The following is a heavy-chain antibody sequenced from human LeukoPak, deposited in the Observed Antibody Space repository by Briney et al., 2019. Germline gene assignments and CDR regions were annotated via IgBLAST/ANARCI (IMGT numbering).Heavy chain of an antibody. CDR2: IIPIFGTA. V-gene: IGHV1-69*13. Sequence: SVKVSCKASGGTFSSYAISWVRQAPGQGLEWMGGIIPIFGTANYAQKFQGRVTITADESTSTAYMELRSLRSDDTAVYYCARVRFFGVVSPFDYWGQGTLVTVSS. CDR1: GGTFSSYA. D-gene: IGHD3-3*01. J-gene: IGHJ4*02. CDR3: ARVRFFGVVSPFDY.